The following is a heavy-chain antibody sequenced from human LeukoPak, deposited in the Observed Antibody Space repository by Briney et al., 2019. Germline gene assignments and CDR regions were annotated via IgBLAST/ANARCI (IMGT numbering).Heavy chain of an antibody. CDR3: ARDRQTWTNAFDI. CDR2: IRYDGSNK. CDR1: GFTFSSYG. Sequence: PGRSLRLSCAASGFTFSSYGMHWVRQAPGKGLEWVAVIRYDGSNKYYADSVKGRFTISRDNSKNTLYLQMNSLRAEDTAVYYCARDRQTWTNAFDIWGQGTMVTVSS. D-gene: IGHD1-1*01. V-gene: IGHV3-33*01. J-gene: IGHJ3*02.